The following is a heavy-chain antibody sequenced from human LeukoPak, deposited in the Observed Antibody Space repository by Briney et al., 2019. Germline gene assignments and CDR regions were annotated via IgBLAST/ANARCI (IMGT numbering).Heavy chain of an antibody. J-gene: IGHJ6*02. D-gene: IGHD2/OR15-2a*01. Sequence: PGGSLRLSCLASGFSFNSYTMNWVREAPGKGLEWVSTISPGVSGYTWYAESVKGRFTISRDNPENSLYLQMDSLRDDDTAVYYCVRDVSRRIGMDVWGQGTTVTVSS. CDR3: VRDVSRRIGMDV. CDR2: ISPGVSGYT. CDR1: GFSFNSYT. V-gene: IGHV3-21*06.